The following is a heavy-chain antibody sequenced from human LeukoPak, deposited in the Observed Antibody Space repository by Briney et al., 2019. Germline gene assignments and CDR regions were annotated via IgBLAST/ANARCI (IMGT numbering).Heavy chain of an antibody. D-gene: IGHD3-3*01. Sequence: SETPSLTCGVSGXSVINTNWWTWVRQPPGKGLEWIAEVHLDGRTNYNPSLESRLTMSVDVSENQVSLKLTFVTAADTAVYYCAREGGFYRPLDYSGQGTLVTVSS. CDR3: AREGGFYRPLDY. J-gene: IGHJ4*02. CDR2: VHLDGRT. CDR1: GXSVINTNW. V-gene: IGHV4-4*02.